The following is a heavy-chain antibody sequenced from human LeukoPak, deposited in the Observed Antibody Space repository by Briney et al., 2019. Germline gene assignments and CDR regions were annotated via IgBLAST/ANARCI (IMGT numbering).Heavy chain of an antibody. Sequence: SETLSLTCTVSGTSLSPFHWTWVRQPAGQGLEWIGLIYFTGTATLNPSLRSRVAMSVDLAKNQLFLKLASMTAADTAMYYCARKDGDYWGQGTLVSVSS. J-gene: IGHJ4*02. V-gene: IGHV4-4*07. CDR1: GTSLSPFH. CDR3: ARKDGDY. CDR2: IYFTGTA.